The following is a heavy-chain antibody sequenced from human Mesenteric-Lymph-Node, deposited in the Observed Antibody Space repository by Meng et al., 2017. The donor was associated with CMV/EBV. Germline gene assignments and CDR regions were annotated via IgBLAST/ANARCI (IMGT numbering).Heavy chain of an antibody. D-gene: IGHD6-19*01. V-gene: IGHV3-23*01. CDR3: ARDPVQWVAEGDEAFDT. J-gene: IGHJ3*02. Sequence: GESLKISCRASGFNFKNYAMNWVRQAPGKGLEWVSVISGSGGNTYYSDSVRGRFTLSRDNSKNILYLQMNNLRGDDTAVYYCARDPVQWVAEGDEAFDTWGQGTMVTVSS. CDR1: GFNFKNYA. CDR2: ISGSGGNT.